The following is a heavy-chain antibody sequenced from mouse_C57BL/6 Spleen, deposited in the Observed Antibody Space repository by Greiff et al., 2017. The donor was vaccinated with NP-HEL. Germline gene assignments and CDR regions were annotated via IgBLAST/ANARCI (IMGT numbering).Heavy chain of an antibody. CDR2: IWRGGST. CDR1: GFSLTSYG. J-gene: IGHJ3*01. Sequence: VKLMESGPGLVQPSQSLSITCTVSGFSLTSYGVHWVRQSPGKGLEWLGVIWRGGSTDYNAAFMSRLSITKANSKSQVFFKMNSLQADDTAIYYGANSDGYYPAWFAYWGQGTLVTVSA. V-gene: IGHV2-5*01. CDR3: ANSDGYYPAWFAY. D-gene: IGHD2-3*01.